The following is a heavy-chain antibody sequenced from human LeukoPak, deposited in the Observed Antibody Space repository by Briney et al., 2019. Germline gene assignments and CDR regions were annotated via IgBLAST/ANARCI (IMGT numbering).Heavy chain of an antibody. V-gene: IGHV3-53*01. CDR1: GFTVSGSY. Sequence: PGGSLRLFCAASGFTVSGSYMSWIRQAPGKGLEWVSILYSVGTIYYADSVKGRFTISRDNSKNTLYLQMNSLRVEDAAVYYCARLVVDSHAFDVWGQGTMVTVSS. CDR3: ARLVVDSHAFDV. D-gene: IGHD6-19*01. CDR2: LYSVGTI. J-gene: IGHJ3*01.